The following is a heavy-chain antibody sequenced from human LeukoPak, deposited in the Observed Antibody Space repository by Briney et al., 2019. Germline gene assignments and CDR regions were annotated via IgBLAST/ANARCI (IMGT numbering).Heavy chain of an antibody. Sequence: GGSLRLSCAASGFTFSSYSMNWVRQAPGEGLEWVSSISSSSSYIYYADSVKGRFTISRDNAKNSLYLQMNSLRAEDTAVYYCARDSGHAAWWFDPWGQGTLVTVSS. CDR2: ISSSSSYI. V-gene: IGHV3-21*01. CDR3: ARDSGHAAWWFDP. D-gene: IGHD1-26*01. CDR1: GFTFSSYS. J-gene: IGHJ5*02.